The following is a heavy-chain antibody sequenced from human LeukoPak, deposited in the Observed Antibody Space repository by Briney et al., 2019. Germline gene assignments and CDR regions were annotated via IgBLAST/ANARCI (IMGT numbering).Heavy chain of an antibody. V-gene: IGHV3-30*18. D-gene: IGHD1-26*01. CDR2: ISYDGSNK. CDR1: GFSFSTYW. Sequence: PGGSLRLSCAASGFSFSTYWMSWVRQAPGKGLEWVAVISYDGSNKYYADSVKGRFTISRDNSKNTLYLQMNSLRAEDTAVYYCAKNGGPSYSGSYPWAIWFDPWGQGTLVTVSS. J-gene: IGHJ5*02. CDR3: AKNGGPSYSGSYPWAIWFDP.